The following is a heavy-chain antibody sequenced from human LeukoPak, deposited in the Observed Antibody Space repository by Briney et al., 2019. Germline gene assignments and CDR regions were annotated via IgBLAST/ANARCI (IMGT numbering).Heavy chain of an antibody. D-gene: IGHD3-10*01. CDR3: AKAYGSGSSRYYMDV. CDR2: ISWNSGSI. Sequence: GRSLRLSCAVSGFTFDDYAMHWVRQAPGKGLEWVSGISWNSGSIGYADSVKGRFTISRDNAKNSLYLQMNSLRAEDMALYYCAKAYGSGSSRYYMDVWGKGTTVTVSS. CDR1: GFTFDDYA. V-gene: IGHV3-9*03. J-gene: IGHJ6*03.